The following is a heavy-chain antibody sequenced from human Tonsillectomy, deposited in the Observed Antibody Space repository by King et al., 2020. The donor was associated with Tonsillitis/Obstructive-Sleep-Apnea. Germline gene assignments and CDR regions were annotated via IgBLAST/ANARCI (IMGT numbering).Heavy chain of an antibody. CDR1: GGSIRNNTYY. D-gene: IGHD6-6*01. Sequence: LQLQESGPGLVKPSETLALTCTVSGGSIRNNTYYWGWIRQPPGKGLEWIGSIYNSGSTYYNPSLKSLVTISVDTSKNQFSLKLSSVTAADTAVYYCAREGEYSSTNYFDYWGQGTLLTVSS. V-gene: IGHV4-39*02. CDR2: IYNSGST. J-gene: IGHJ4*02. CDR3: AREGEYSSTNYFDY.